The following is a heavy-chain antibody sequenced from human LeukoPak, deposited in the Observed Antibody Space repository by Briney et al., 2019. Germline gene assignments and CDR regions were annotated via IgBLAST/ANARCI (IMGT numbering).Heavy chain of an antibody. CDR2: IKKEGGDT. CDR1: RFTFSNYW. CDR3: ARDMGWQQFDQ. V-gene: IGHV3-7*01. D-gene: IGHD5-24*01. J-gene: IGHJ4*02. Sequence: PGGPLRLSCVASRFTFSNYWMTWVPEAPGKGLERVANIKKEGGDTYYMESVKGRFPISRDNARNSLYLQMNSLTVEDTAVYYCARDMGWQQFDQWGQGTLVTVSS.